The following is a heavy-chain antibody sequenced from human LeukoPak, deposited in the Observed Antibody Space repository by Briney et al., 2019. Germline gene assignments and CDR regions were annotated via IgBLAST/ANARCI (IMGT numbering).Heavy chain of an antibody. CDR2: IYYSGST. Sequence: PSETLSLSCTVSGGSMFSSSYYWGWIRQPPGKGLEWIGYIYYSGSTDYNPSLKSRVTISVDTSKNQFSLKLSSVTAADTAVYYCAREGVTKYYFDYWGQGTLVTVSS. CDR1: GGSMFSSSYY. J-gene: IGHJ4*02. CDR3: AREGVTKYYFDY. D-gene: IGHD4-11*01. V-gene: IGHV4-61*01.